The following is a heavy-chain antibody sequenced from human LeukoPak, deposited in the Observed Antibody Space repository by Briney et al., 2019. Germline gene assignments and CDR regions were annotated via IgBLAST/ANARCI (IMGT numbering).Heavy chain of an antibody. CDR3: ARGLAGAYRIMDV. J-gene: IGHJ6*02. CDR1: GFTFSNYA. Sequence: GGSLRLSCSASGFTFSNYAMHWVRQAPGKGLVWVSLTSADGTTTTYANSVKGRFTVSRDNARNTLYLQMNSLRGEDAAVYYCARGLAGAYRIMDVWGQGTTVTVS. V-gene: IGHV3-74*01. D-gene: IGHD6-19*01. CDR2: TSADGTTT.